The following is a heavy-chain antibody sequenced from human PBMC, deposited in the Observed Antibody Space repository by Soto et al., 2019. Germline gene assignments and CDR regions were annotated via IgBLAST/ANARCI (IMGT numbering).Heavy chain of an antibody. V-gene: IGHV3-53*04. D-gene: IGHD6-13*01. Sequence: GGSLRLSCAASGFTVSSNYMSWVRQAPGKGLEWVSVIYSGGSTYYADSVKGRFTISRHNSKNTLYLQMNSLRAEDTAVYYCARSRIAAAGTVNYYYMDVWGKGTTVTVSS. CDR3: ARSRIAAAGTVNYYYMDV. CDR2: IYSGGST. CDR1: GFTVSSNY. J-gene: IGHJ6*03.